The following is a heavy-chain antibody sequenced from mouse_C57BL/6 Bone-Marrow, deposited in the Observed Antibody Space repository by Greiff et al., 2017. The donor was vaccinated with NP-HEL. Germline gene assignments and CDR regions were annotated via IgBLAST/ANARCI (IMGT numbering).Heavy chain of an antibody. J-gene: IGHJ3*01. CDR3: TGLYYYGSPWFAY. V-gene: IGHV6-3*01. Sequence: EVMLVESGGGLVQPGGSMKLSCVASGFTFSNYWMNWVRQSPEKGLEWVAQIRLKSDNYATHYAESVKGRFTISRDDSKSSVYLQMNNLRAEDTGIYYCTGLYYYGSPWFAYWGQGTLVTVSA. CDR2: IRLKSDNYAT. CDR1: GFTFSNYW. D-gene: IGHD1-1*01.